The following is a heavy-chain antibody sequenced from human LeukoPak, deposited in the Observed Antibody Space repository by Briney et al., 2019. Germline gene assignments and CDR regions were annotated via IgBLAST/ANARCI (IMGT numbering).Heavy chain of an antibody. CDR2: IYSGGST. CDR3: ASLKKGGYGDYAKSC. Sequence: GGSLRLSCAASGFTVSSNYMSWVRQAPGKGLEWVSVIYSGGSTYYADSVKGRFTISRDNSKNTLYLQMNSLSAEDTAVYYCASLKKGGYGDYAKSCWGQGTLVTVSS. J-gene: IGHJ4*02. V-gene: IGHV3-66*02. D-gene: IGHD4-17*01. CDR1: GFTVSSNY.